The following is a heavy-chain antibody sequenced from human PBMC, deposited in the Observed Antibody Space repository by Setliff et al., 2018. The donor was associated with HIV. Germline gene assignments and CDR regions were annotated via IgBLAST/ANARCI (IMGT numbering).Heavy chain of an antibody. D-gene: IGHD2-8*02. Sequence: ASVKVSCKASGNTLRNNAIGWVRQAPGQGLEWMGWMNPNSGNTGYAQKFQGRVTMTRNTSISTAYMELSSLRSEDTTVYYCARRITGLDAFDIWGQGTMVTVSS. CDR1: GNTLRNNA. CDR3: ARRITGLDAFDI. J-gene: IGHJ3*02. CDR2: MNPNSGNT. V-gene: IGHV1-8*02.